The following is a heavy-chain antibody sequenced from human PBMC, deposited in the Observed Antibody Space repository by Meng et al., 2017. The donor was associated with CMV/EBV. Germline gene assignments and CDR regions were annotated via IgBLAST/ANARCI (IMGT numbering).Heavy chain of an antibody. CDR2: ISYDGSNK. J-gene: IGHJ4*02. Sequence: GGSLRLSCAASGFTFSSYAMHWVRQAPGKGLEWVAVISYDGSNKYYADSVKGRFTISRDNSKNTLYLQMNSLRAEDTAVYYCARGLRLGKYQLLRGASGDYWGQGTLVTV. CDR1: GFTFSSYA. CDR3: ARGLRLGKYQLLRGASGDY. V-gene: IGHV3-30-3*01. D-gene: IGHD2-2*01.